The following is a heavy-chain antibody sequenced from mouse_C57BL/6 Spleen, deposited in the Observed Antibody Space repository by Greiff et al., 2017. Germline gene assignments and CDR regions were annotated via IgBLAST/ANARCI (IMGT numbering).Heavy chain of an antibody. CDR1: GYTFTSYW. CDR2: IDPSDSYT. Sequence: QVQLQQPGAELVMPGASVKLSCKASGYTFTSYWMHWVKQRPGQGLEWIGEIDPSDSYTNYNQKFKGKSTLTVDKSSSTAYMQLSSLTSEDSAVYYFARSGGRGGFDYWGQGTTLTVSS. V-gene: IGHV1-69*01. J-gene: IGHJ2*01. D-gene: IGHD1-1*02. CDR3: ARSGGRGGFDY.